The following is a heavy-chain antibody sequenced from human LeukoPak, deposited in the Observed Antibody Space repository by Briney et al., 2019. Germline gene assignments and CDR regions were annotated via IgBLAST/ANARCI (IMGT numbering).Heavy chain of an antibody. J-gene: IGHJ4*02. CDR2: ISSSSSTI. Sequence: GGSLRLSCAAAGFTFSDYGMNWVRQAPGKGLEWVSYISSSSSTIYYADSVKGRFTISRDNAKNSLYLQMNSLRAEDTAVYYCARDSPGITHDYWGQGTLVTVSS. CDR1: GFTFSDYG. CDR3: ARDSPGITHDY. V-gene: IGHV3-48*01. D-gene: IGHD3-10*01.